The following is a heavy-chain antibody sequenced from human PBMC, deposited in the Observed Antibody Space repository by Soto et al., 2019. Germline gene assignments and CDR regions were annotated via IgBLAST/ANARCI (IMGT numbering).Heavy chain of an antibody. CDR2: LNPNSGNT. D-gene: IGHD1-20*01. J-gene: IGHJ5*02. CDR1: GYMFSTYD. Sequence: QVQLVQSGAEVKKPGASVKVSCKASGYMFSTYDINWVRQAPGQGLEWMGWLNPNSGNTGYAQKFQGRVTMTMNTSINTAYMELSSLGSDDTAVYYCARDHRYNWNDEGWFDPWGQGTLVTVSS. V-gene: IGHV1-8*01. CDR3: ARDHRYNWNDEGWFDP.